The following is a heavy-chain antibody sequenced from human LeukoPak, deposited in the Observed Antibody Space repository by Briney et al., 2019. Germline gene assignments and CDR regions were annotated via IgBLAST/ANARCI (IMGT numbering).Heavy chain of an antibody. Sequence: RGSLRLPCTASGFTFSGFTLNWVRQAPGKGLEWVSSISSSSNYIYYADSVKGRFTISRDNAKNSLFLQMNSLRAEDTAVYYCARGYSDSSGYSYWGQGTLVTVSS. D-gene: IGHD3-22*01. J-gene: IGHJ4*02. CDR3: ARGYSDSSGYSY. V-gene: IGHV3-21*01. CDR2: ISSSSNYI. CDR1: GFTFSGFT.